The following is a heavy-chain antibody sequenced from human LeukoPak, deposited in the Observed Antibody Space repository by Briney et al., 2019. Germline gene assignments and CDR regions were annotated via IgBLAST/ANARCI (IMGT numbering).Heavy chain of an antibody. CDR3: AKAGPYYYDSSGSAFDI. J-gene: IGHJ3*02. CDR1: GFTFKDYA. Sequence: PGGSLRLSCTASGFTFKDYAMYWVRQAPGKGLEWVSGISWNSGSIGYADSVKGRFTISRDNAKNSLYLQMNSLRAEDTALYYCAKAGPYYYDSSGSAFDIWGQGTMVTVSS. D-gene: IGHD3-22*01. V-gene: IGHV3-9*01. CDR2: ISWNSGSI.